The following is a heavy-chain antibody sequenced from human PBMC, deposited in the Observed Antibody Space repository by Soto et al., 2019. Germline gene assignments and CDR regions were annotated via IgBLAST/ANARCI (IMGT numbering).Heavy chain of an antibody. CDR2: IYSGGST. D-gene: IGHD6-13*01. CDR1: GFTVSSNY. V-gene: IGHV3-53*01. CDR3: ARDLRIAAAGTYYYYYGMDV. Sequence: PGGSLRLSCAASGFTVSSNYMSWVRQAPGKGLEWVSVIYSGGSTYYADSVKGRFTISRDNSKNTLYLQMNSLRAEDTAVYYCARDLRIAAAGTYYYYYGMDVWGQGTTVTVSS. J-gene: IGHJ6*02.